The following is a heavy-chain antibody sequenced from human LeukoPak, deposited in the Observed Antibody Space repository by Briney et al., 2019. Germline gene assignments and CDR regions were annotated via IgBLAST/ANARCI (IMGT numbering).Heavy chain of an antibody. V-gene: IGHV1-18*01. CDR2: ISSYNGKT. Sequence: GASVKVSCTASGYIFTSHGVNWVRQAPGRGLEWMGWISSYNGKTHYSQSLQGRVTMTTDRATSTAYMELRRLRSDDTAVYYCARDKENSRHFWSGQGNWFDPWGQGTLVIVSS. CDR3: ARDKENSRHFWSGQGNWFDP. CDR1: GYIFTSHG. J-gene: IGHJ5*02. D-gene: IGHD3-3*02.